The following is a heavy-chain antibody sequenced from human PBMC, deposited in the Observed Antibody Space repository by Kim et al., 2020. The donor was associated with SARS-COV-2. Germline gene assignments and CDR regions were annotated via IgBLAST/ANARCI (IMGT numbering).Heavy chain of an antibody. CDR3: ARRVGRLDF. Sequence: SETLSLTCAVYGGSFSGYYWSWIRQPPGKGLEWIGEINHSGSTNYNPSLKSRVTISVDTSKNQFSLKLSSVTAADTAVYYCARRVGRLDFWGQGTLVTVSS. CDR2: INHSGST. CDR1: GGSFSGYY. J-gene: IGHJ4*02. V-gene: IGHV4-34*01. D-gene: IGHD1-1*01.